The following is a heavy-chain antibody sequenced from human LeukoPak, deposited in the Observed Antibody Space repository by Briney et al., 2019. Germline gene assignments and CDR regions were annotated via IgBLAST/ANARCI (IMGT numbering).Heavy chain of an antibody. D-gene: IGHD3-10*01. CDR2: IFTTGST. CDR3: ARDQVASYGSGSGWFDP. CDR1: GGSISSYY. Sequence: PSETLSLTCSVSGGSISSYYWSWIRQPAGKGLEWIGRIFTTGSTNYNPSLKSRVTISVDKSKNLCSLKLSSVTAADTAVYYCARDQVASYGSGSGWFDPWGQGTLVIVSS. V-gene: IGHV4-4*07. J-gene: IGHJ5*02.